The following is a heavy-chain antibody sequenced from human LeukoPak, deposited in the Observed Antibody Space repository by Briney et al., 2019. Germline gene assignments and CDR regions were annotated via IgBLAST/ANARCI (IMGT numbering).Heavy chain of an antibody. J-gene: IGHJ4*02. D-gene: IGHD4-23*01. Sequence: GGSLRLSCAASGFIFSSYAMSWVRQAPGKGLEWVSAISGSGGSTYYADSVKGRFTISRDNSKNTLYLQMNSLRAEDTAVYYCAKMTTVVTRFDYWGQGTLVTVSS. CDR3: AKMTTVVTRFDY. V-gene: IGHV3-23*01. CDR2: ISGSGGST. CDR1: GFIFSSYA.